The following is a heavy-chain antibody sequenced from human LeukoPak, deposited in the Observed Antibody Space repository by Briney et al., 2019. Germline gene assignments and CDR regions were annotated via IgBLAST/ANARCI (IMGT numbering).Heavy chain of an antibody. D-gene: IGHD2-2*01. CDR2: IIPIFGTA. CDR3: ATKVGYQLLSDPQPYYYYYMDV. J-gene: IGHJ6*03. CDR1: GGTFSSYA. V-gene: IGHV1-69*05. Sequence: SVKVSCKASGGTFSSYAISWVRQAPGQGLEWMGGIIPIFGTANYAQKFQGRVTITTDESTSTAYMELSSLRSEDTAVYYCATKVGYQLLSDPQPYYYYYMDVWGKGTTVTVSS.